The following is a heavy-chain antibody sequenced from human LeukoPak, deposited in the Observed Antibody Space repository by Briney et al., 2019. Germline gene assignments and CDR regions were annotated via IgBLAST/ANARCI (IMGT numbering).Heavy chain of an antibody. Sequence: GGSLRLSCAASGFTFSSYAMHWVRQAPGKGLEWVAVISYDGSNKYYADSVKGRFTISRDNSKNTLYLQMNSLRAEDTAVYYCARTYFDWLLPDYWGQETLVTVSS. CDR2: ISYDGSNK. CDR1: GFTFSSYA. J-gene: IGHJ4*02. V-gene: IGHV3-30*04. CDR3: ARTYFDWLLPDY. D-gene: IGHD3-9*01.